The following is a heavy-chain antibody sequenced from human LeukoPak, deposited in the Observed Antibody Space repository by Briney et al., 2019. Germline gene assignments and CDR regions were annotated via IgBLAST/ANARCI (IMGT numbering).Heavy chain of an antibody. CDR3: ARDWGWGNSRAFDI. V-gene: IGHV1-18*01. CDR1: GYTFTIYG. J-gene: IGHJ3*02. Sequence: ASVNVSCKASGYTFTIYGISWVRQAPGRGLEWMGWISAYNGKTNYAQKLQGRVTMTTDTSTSTAYMELRSLRSGDTGVYYCARDWGWGNSRAFDIWGQGTVVTVSS. D-gene: IGHD4-23*01. CDR2: ISAYNGKT.